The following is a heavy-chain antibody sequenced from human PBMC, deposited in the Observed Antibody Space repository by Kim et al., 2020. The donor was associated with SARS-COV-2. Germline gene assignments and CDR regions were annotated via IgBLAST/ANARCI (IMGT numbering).Heavy chain of an antibody. CDR3: ARGLRLYGDYVRGGAFDI. Sequence: GGSLRLSCAASGFTVSSNYMSWVRQAPGKGLEWVSVIYSGGSTYYADSVKGRFTISRHNSKNTLYLQMNSLRAEDTAVDYCARGLRLYGDYVRGGAFDIWGQGTMVTVSS. V-gene: IGHV3-53*04. CDR2: IYSGGST. D-gene: IGHD4-17*01. J-gene: IGHJ3*02. CDR1: GFTVSSNY.